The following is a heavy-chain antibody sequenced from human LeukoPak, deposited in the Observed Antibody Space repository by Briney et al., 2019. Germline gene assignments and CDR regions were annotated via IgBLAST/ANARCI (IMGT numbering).Heavy chain of an antibody. J-gene: IGHJ4*02. CDR1: GYTLTELS. CDR2: FDPEDGET. V-gene: IGHV1-24*01. CDR3: ATDPSVVPAAITDY. D-gene: IGHD2-2*01. Sequence: ASVKVSCKVSGYTLTELSMHRVRQAPGKGLEWMGGFDPEDGETIYAQKFQGRVTMTEDTSTDTAYMELSSLRSEDTAVYYCATDPSVVPAAITDYWGQGTLVTVSS.